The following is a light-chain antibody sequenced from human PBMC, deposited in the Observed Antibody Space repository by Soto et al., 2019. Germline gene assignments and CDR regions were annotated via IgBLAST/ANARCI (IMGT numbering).Light chain of an antibody. CDR1: QNIDTS. V-gene: IGKV1-5*01. CDR3: QQYDYSRT. Sequence: DIKFARPALTVCASLGDSVTITFRASQNIDTSLAWYQHKPGKAPKLLMFDVSNLESGVPSRFSGSGSGTEFTLTISSVHSDDFATYYCQQYDYSRTFGQGTKVDIK. CDR2: DVS. J-gene: IGKJ1*01.